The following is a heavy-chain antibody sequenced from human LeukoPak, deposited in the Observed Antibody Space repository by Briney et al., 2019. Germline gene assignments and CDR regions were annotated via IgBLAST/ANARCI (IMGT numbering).Heavy chain of an antibody. CDR2: IHTSGTT. Sequence: SETLSLTCTVSGGSISNYYWSWIRQPQGKGLEWIGYIHTSGTTNSNPSLKGRVTMSVDTSKNQFSLSLSSVTAADTAVYYCAKRHSSNWPYYFDYWGQGTLVTVSS. V-gene: IGHV4-4*09. J-gene: IGHJ4*02. D-gene: IGHD6-13*01. CDR3: AKRHSSNWPYYFDY. CDR1: GGSISNYY.